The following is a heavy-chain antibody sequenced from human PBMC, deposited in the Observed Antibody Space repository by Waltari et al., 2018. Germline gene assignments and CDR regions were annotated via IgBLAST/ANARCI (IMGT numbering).Heavy chain of an antibody. CDR2: SYYSGST. Sequence: QLQLQESGPGLVKPSETLSLTCTVSGGSISSSSYYWGWIRQPPGKGLEWIGSSYYSGSTYYNPSLKSRVTISVDTSKNQFSLKLSSVTAADTAVYYCARQTWIQLWLRAFDIWGQGTMVTVSS. D-gene: IGHD5-18*01. V-gene: IGHV4-39*01. CDR1: GGSISSSSYY. J-gene: IGHJ3*02. CDR3: ARQTWIQLWLRAFDI.